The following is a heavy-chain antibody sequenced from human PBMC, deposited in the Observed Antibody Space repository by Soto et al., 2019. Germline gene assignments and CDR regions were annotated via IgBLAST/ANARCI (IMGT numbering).Heavy chain of an antibody. D-gene: IGHD5-18*01. Sequence: GGSLRLSCAASGFTFSSYGMHWVRQAPDKGLEWVAVISYDGSNKYYADSVKDRFTLSRDNSKNTLYMQMNSLRAEDTAVYYCPNNLGIQLWPYYFYYWGQGTLVTVSS. V-gene: IGHV3-30*18. CDR1: GFTFSSYG. J-gene: IGHJ4*02. CDR2: ISYDGSNK. CDR3: PNNLGIQLWPYYFYY.